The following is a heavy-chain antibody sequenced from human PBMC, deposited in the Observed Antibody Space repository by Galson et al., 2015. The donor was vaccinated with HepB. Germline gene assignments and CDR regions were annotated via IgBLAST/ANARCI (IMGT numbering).Heavy chain of an antibody. D-gene: IGHD6-13*01. CDR2: ISYSGST. CDR3: ARAMGYSSTWSSYYYYDYGMDV. V-gene: IGHV4-30-4*01. Sequence: KGLEWIGYISYSGSTYYNPSLKSRVTISVATSKNQFSLKLSSVTAADTAVYYCARAMGYSSTWSSYYYYDYGMDVWGQGTTVTVSS. J-gene: IGHJ6*02.